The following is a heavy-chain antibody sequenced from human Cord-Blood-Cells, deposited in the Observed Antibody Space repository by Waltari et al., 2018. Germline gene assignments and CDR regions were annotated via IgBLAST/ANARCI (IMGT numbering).Heavy chain of an antibody. J-gene: IGHJ4*02. V-gene: IGHV4-59*01. CDR1: GGSISSYY. Sequence: QVQLQESGPGLVKPSETLSLTCTVSGGSISSYYWSWIRQPPGKGLEGIGYIYYSGSTYYNPSLKSRVTISVDTSKNQCSLKLSSVTAADTAVYYCARDTVGATDWGQGTLVTVSS. CDR2: IYYSGST. D-gene: IGHD1-26*01. CDR3: ARDTVGATD.